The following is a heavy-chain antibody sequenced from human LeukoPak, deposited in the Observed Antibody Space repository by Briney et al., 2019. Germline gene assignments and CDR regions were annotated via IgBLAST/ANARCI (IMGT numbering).Heavy chain of an antibody. V-gene: IGHV5-51*01. CDR1: GYRFTTSW. CDR2: IYPSDSDT. CDR3: CKPLSGELSPGDF. D-gene: IGHD3-16*02. Sequence: GESLKISCKGSGYRFTTSWIAWVRQMPGKGLEWMGMIYPSDSDTKYSRAFQGQVTISADESNSTAYLQWSSLKTSDTAIYYCCKPLSGELSPGDFWGQGTLVTVSS. J-gene: IGHJ4*02.